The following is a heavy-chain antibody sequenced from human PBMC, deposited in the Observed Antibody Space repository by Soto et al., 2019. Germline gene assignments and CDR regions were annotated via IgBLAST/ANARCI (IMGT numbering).Heavy chain of an antibody. J-gene: IGHJ4*02. V-gene: IGHV4-59*08. CDR1: GASISRDH. CDR3: ATYLTGAGGRGH. D-gene: IGHD1-20*01. CDR2: DYSGST. Sequence: QVQLQESGPELVKASETLSLTCSVSGASISRDHWNWIRQPPGKGLEWIGDYSGSTNYNPSLKSRLTISVDRPKNQFSLPLKSVTAADTAVYFCATYLTGAGGRGHWGQGTLVTVSS.